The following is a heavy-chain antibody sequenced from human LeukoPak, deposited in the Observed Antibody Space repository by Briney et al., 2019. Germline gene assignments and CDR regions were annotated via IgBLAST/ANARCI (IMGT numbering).Heavy chain of an antibody. D-gene: IGHD3-9*01. V-gene: IGHV1-18*01. CDR2: ISAYNGNT. J-gene: IGHJ5*02. CDR3: ARAPDNYDTINPNWFDP. Sequence: ASVKVSCKASGYTFTSYGISWVRQAPGQGLEWMGWISAYNGNTNYAQKLQGRVTMTTDTSTGTAYVELRSLRSDDTAVYYCARAPDNYDTINPNWFDPWGQGTLVTVSS. CDR1: GYTFTSYG.